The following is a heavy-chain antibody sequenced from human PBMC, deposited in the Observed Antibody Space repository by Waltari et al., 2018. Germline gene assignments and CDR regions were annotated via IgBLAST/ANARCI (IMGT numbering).Heavy chain of an antibody. J-gene: IGHJ3*02. Sequence: EVQLVESGGGLVKPGGSLRLSCAASGFPFSTYSMNWVRQAPGKGLEWVSSISSSSSYIYSADSVKGRFTISRENAKNSLCLQMNSLRDEETAVYYCARDFQGDSSGFYYDDAFDIWGQGTMVTVSS. CDR1: GFPFSTYS. CDR2: ISSSSSYI. CDR3: ARDFQGDSSGFYYDDAFDI. D-gene: IGHD3-22*01. V-gene: IGHV3-21*01.